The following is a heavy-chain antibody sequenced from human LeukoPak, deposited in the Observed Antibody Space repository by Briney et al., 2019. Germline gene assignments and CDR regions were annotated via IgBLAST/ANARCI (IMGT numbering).Heavy chain of an antibody. V-gene: IGHV3-23*01. D-gene: IGHD3-22*01. CDR1: GFTFSSYA. J-gene: IGHJ4*02. CDR3: AKDRDYYDSSGYLTSYYFDY. Sequence: GGSLRLSCAASGFTFSSYAMSWVRQAPGKGLEWVSAISGSGGSTYYADSVKGRFTISRDNSKNTLYLQMNSLRAEDTAVYYCAKDRDYYDSSGYLTSYYFDYRGQGTLVTVSS. CDR2: ISGSGGST.